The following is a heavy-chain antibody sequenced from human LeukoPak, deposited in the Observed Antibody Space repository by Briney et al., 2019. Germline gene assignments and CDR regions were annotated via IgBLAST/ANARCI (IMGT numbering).Heavy chain of an antibody. J-gene: IGHJ4*02. Sequence: GGSLRLSCAASGFTFRSYEMNWVGQAPGKGLEWVSYISSSGSTMYYADSMKGRFTISRDNAKNSLYLQMNSLRAEDTAVYYCARDRGRGYTFSVFDYWGQGTLVTVSS. CDR2: ISSSGSTM. CDR1: GFTFRSYE. D-gene: IGHD5-18*01. V-gene: IGHV3-48*03. CDR3: ARDRGRGYTFSVFDY.